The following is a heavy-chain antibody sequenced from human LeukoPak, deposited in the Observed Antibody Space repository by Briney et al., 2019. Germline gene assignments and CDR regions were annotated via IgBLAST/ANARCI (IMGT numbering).Heavy chain of an antibody. Sequence: PSETLSLTCAVYGGSFSGYYWSWIRQPPGKGLEWIGEINHSGSTNYNPSLKSRVTISVDTSKNQFSLKLSSVTAADTAVYYCARVDTAMVTTFDYWGQGTLVTVSS. CDR2: INHSGST. CDR3: ARVDTAMVTTFDY. J-gene: IGHJ4*02. V-gene: IGHV4-34*01. CDR1: GGSFSGYY. D-gene: IGHD5-18*01.